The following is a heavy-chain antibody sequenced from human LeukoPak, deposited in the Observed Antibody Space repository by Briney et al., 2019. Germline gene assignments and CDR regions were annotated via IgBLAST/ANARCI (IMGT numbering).Heavy chain of an antibody. CDR2: IIWNSGTI. Sequence: VRALRLSCTASVFSFDDYAMNCGRQAPGKGLECVSNIIWNSGTINYAASVKGGFTISRDNANNALYLQMNSLRRDDTALYYCEKGSLATGSSYHSYFMDVWGKGTTVTVSS. J-gene: IGHJ6*03. CDR1: VFSFDDYA. CDR3: EKGSLATGSSYHSYFMDV. V-gene: IGHV3-9*01. D-gene: IGHD2-21*01.